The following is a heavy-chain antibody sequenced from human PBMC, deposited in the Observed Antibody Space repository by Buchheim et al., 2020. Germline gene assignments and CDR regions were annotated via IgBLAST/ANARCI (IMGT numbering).Heavy chain of an antibody. D-gene: IGHD2-15*01. CDR1: GFTFSSYG. CDR3: AKEKVALEYYFDY. J-gene: IGHJ4*02. CDR2: ISYDGNNK. Sequence: QVQLVESGGGVVQPGRSLRLSCAASGFTFSSYGMHWVRQAPGKGLEWVAVISYDGNNKYYADSVKGRFTISRDNSKNTLYLQMNSLRAEDTAVYYCAKEKVALEYYFDYWGQGTL. V-gene: IGHV3-30*18.